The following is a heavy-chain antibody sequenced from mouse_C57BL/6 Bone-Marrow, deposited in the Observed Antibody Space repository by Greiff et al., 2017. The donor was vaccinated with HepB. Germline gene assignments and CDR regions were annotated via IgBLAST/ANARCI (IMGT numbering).Heavy chain of an antibody. CDR1: GYTFTDYY. V-gene: IGHV1-77*01. Sequence: QVHVKQSGAELVKPGASVKISCKASGYTFTDYYINWVKQRPGQGLEWIGKIGPGSGSTYYNEKFKGKATLTADKSSSTAYMQLSSLTSEDSAVYFCARSGYYGSSLYYYAMDYWGQGTSVTVSS. J-gene: IGHJ4*01. CDR2: IGPGSGST. CDR3: ARSGYYGSSLYYYAMDY. D-gene: IGHD1-1*01.